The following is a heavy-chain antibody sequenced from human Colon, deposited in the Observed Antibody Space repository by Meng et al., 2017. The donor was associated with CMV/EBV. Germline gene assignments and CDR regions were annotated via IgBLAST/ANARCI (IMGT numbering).Heavy chain of an antibody. J-gene: IGHJ4*02. CDR3: ARVGGDGNNLRLYYFDY. Sequence: SQTLSLTCTVSGGSITSSFWSWIRQPPGKGLEWIGYIYHSGTTNYNPSLKSRVTMSLDTSQNQFSLRLTSVTAADTAVYYCARVGGDGNNLRLYYFDYWGQGTLVTVSS. V-gene: IGHV4-59*01. CDR1: GGSITSSF. CDR2: IYHSGTT. D-gene: IGHD5-24*01.